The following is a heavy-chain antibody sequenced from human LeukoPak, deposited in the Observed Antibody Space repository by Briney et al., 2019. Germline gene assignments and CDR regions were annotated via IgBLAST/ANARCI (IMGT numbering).Heavy chain of an antibody. CDR2: MYHSGST. Sequence: SSETLSLTCTVSGYSISSGYYWGWIRQPPGKGLEWIGSMYHSGSTYYSPSLKSRVTISVDTSNNQFSLKLSSVTAADTAVYYCARSSYFYYLDVWGKGTTVTVSS. CDR3: ARSSYFYYLDV. CDR1: GYSISSGYY. V-gene: IGHV4-38-2*02. J-gene: IGHJ6*03.